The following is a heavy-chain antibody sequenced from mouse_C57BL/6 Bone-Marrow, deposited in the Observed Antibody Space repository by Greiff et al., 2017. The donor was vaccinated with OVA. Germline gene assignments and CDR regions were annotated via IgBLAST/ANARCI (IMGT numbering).Heavy chain of an antibody. CDR2: IYPGGGYT. J-gene: IGHJ4*01. Sequence: VQLVESGAELVRPGTSVKMSCKASGYTFTNYWIGWAKQRPGHGLEWIGDIYPGGGYTNYNEKFKGKATLTADKSSSTAYMQFSSLTSEDSAIYYCARWLRLWDYYAMDYWGQGTSVTVSS. D-gene: IGHD2-2*01. CDR1: GYTFTNYW. CDR3: ARWLRLWDYYAMDY. V-gene: IGHV1-63*01.